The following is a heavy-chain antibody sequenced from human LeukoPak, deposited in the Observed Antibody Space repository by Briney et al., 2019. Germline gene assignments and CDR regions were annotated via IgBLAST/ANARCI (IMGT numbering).Heavy chain of an antibody. Sequence: PSETLSLTCAVYGGSFSGYYWSWIRQPPGKGLEWIGEINHSGSTNYNPSLKSRVTISVDTSKNQFSLKLSSVTAADTAVCYCARERNGSGSPFFDYWGQGTLVTVSS. CDR3: ARERNGSGSPFFDY. CDR2: INHSGST. J-gene: IGHJ4*02. CDR1: GGSFSGYY. D-gene: IGHD3-10*01. V-gene: IGHV4-34*01.